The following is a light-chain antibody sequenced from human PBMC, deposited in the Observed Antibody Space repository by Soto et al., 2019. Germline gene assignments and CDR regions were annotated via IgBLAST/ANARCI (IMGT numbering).Light chain of an antibody. Sequence: QSVLTQPASVSGSPGQSITISCTGTSSDVGSYNLVSWYQQHPGKAPKLMIYEGSKRPSGVSNRFSGSKPGNTASLTISWLQAEDEADYYCCSYAGSSTYVFGTGTKLTVL. J-gene: IGLJ1*01. CDR1: SSDVGSYNL. V-gene: IGLV2-23*01. CDR2: EGS. CDR3: CSYAGSSTYV.